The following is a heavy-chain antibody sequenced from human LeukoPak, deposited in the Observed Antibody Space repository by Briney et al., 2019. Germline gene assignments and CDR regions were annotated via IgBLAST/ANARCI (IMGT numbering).Heavy chain of an antibody. J-gene: IGHJ4*02. CDR2: ISWNSGSI. Sequence: PGRSLRLSCAASGFTFDDYTMHWVRQAPGKGLEWVSRISWNSGSIGYADSVKGRFTISRDNAKNSLYLQMNSLRPEDTAVYYCASQQYYYGSGSYPHFNYFDYWGQGTLVTVSS. CDR1: GFTFDDYT. D-gene: IGHD3-10*01. V-gene: IGHV3-9*01. CDR3: ASQQYYYGSGSYPHFNYFDY.